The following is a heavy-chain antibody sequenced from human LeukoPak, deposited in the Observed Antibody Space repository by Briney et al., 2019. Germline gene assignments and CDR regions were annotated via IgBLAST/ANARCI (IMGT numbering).Heavy chain of an antibody. CDR2: IYPGDSDS. D-gene: IGHD6-19*01. CDR1: GYTFTNYW. Sequence: GESLKISCKGSGYTFTNYWIAWVRHMPGKGLEWMGMIYPGDSDSRYSPSFQGQVTFSADKSISTAYLQWSSLKASDSAVYYCVRESGYSSGWYPYWGQGTLVTVSS. CDR3: VRESGYSSGWYPY. V-gene: IGHV5-51*01. J-gene: IGHJ4*02.